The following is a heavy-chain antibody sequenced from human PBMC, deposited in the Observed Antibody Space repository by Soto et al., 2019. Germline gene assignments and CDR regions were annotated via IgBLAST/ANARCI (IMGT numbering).Heavy chain of an antibody. CDR3: AGRYGSAFDI. J-gene: IGHJ3*02. V-gene: IGHV4-59*01. CDR2: IFYSGST. CDR1: GGSISSYY. Sequence: QVQLQESGPGLVKPSETLSLTCTVSGGSISSYYWSWIRQPPGKGLEWIGYIFYSGSTNYNPSLTGRVTISVDTSKNQFSLKLSSVTAADTAVYYCAGRYGSAFDIWGHGTMVTVSS. D-gene: IGHD4-17*01.